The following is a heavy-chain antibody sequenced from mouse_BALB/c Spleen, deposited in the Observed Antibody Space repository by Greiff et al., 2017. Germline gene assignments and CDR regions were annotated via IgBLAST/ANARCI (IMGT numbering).Heavy chain of an antibody. V-gene: IGHV3-2*02. CDR1: GYSITSDYA. CDR2: ISYSGST. D-gene: IGHD1-2*01. J-gene: IGHJ4*01. Sequence: VQLKESGPGLVKPSQSLSLTCTVTGYSITSDYAWNWIRQFPGNKLEWMGYISYSGSTSYNPSLKSRISITRDTSKNQFFLQLNSVTTEDTATYYCARNYGYTGAMDYWGQGTSVTVSS. CDR3: ARNYGYTGAMDY.